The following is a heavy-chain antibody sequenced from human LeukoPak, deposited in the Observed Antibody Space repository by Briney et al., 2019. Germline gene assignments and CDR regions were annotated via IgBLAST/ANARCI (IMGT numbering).Heavy chain of an antibody. D-gene: IGHD6-6*01. CDR2: IYYSGST. Sequence: PSQTLSLTCTVSGGSISSGGYYWSWIRQHPGKGLEWIGYIYYSGSTYYNPSLKSRVTISVDTSKNQFSLKLSSVTAADTAVYYCARPRIGSSPDFDYWGQGTLVTVSS. CDR3: ARPRIGSSPDFDY. J-gene: IGHJ4*02. V-gene: IGHV4-31*03. CDR1: GGSISSGGYY.